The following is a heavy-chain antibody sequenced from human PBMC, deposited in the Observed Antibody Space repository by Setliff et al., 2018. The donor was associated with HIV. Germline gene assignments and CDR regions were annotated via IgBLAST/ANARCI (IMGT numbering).Heavy chain of an antibody. J-gene: IGHJ4*02. CDR2: IYTSGST. V-gene: IGHV4-61*10. CDR1: GDSVSNGRYY. Sequence: PSETLSLTCTVSGDSVSNGRYYWSWIRQPAGKGLEWIGHIYTSGSTDYNPSLKSRVTISVDTSKNQFSLKLSSVTAADTAVYYCARGSPMVRGVITPFDYWGQGMLVTVSS. CDR3: ARGSPMVRGVITPFDY. D-gene: IGHD3-10*01.